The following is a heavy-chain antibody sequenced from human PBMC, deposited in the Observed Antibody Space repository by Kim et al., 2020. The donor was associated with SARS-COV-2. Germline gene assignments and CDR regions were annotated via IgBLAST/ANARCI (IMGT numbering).Heavy chain of an antibody. D-gene: IGHD3-22*01. CDR2: ITASGNKT. J-gene: IGHJ5*02. V-gene: IGHV3-23*01. CDR1: GFTFKKYA. Sequence: GGSLRLSCAASGFTFKKYAMSWVRQAPGKGLEWVSAITASGNKTYYADSVRGRFTISRDNFEDPLFLQMDSLRAEDTAVYYCYYDSSGYDNWFDPRGQGTPVTVSS. CDR3: YYDSSGYDNWFDP.